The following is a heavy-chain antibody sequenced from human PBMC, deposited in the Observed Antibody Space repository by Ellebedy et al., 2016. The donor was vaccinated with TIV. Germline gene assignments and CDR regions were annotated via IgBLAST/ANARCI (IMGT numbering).Heavy chain of an antibody. J-gene: IGHJ4*02. D-gene: IGHD6-19*01. Sequence: GESLKISCAASGFTFSSYWMYWVRQAPGKGLVWVSRINSDGSNTRYADFVKGRFTISRDNAKNTVYLQMNSLRVEDTAVYYCARAGRVGYSSGWYDPEFDYWGQGTLVTVSS. V-gene: IGHV3-74*01. CDR2: INSDGSNT. CDR3: ARAGRVGYSSGWYDPEFDY. CDR1: GFTFSSYW.